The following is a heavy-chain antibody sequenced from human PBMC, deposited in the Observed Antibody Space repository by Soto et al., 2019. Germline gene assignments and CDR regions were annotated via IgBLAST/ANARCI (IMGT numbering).Heavy chain of an antibody. CDR3: ARVHYDFWSGYYIDY. Sequence: GGSLRLSCAASGFTFSDDYMSWIRQAPGKGLEWVSYISSSGSTIYYADSVKGRFTISRDNAKNSLYLQMNSLRAEDTAVYYCARVHYDFWSGYYIDYWGQGTLVTVSS. V-gene: IGHV3-11*01. D-gene: IGHD3-3*01. CDR1: GFTFSDDY. CDR2: ISSSGSTI. J-gene: IGHJ4*02.